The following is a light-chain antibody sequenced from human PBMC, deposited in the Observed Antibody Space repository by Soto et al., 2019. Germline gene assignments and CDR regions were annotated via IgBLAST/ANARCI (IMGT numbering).Light chain of an antibody. CDR3: QQRSYWPRR. CDR1: ESVTDY. J-gene: IGKJ1*01. V-gene: IGKV3-11*01. CDR2: DVS. Sequence: IILTQSPAALSLSTGESGALACGRAESVTDYLAWYQQKPGQAPRLLVYDVSNRAAGIPTRFSGGWSGTDFTLTIINVEPEDFAVYCCQQRSYWPRRFGQ.